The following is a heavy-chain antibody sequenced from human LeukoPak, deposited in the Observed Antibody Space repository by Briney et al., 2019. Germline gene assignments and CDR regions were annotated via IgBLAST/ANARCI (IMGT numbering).Heavy chain of an antibody. CDR3: ARLTDYYDSSGYYRNYNWFDP. D-gene: IGHD3-22*01. CDR1: GYSFGNYW. V-gene: IGHV5-51*01. CDR2: VYPGDSST. J-gene: IGHJ5*02. Sequence: ESLKISCRGSGYSFGNYWIAWVRQMPGKGLEWMGIVYPGDSSTKYSPSFQGQVTISVDRSINTACLQWSSLTASDTAMYYCARLTDYYDSSGYYRNYNWFDPWGQGTLVTVSS.